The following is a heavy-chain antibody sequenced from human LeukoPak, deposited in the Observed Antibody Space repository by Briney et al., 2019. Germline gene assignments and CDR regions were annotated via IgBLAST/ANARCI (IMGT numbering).Heavy chain of an antibody. J-gene: IGHJ6*03. Sequence: SETLSLTCAVYGGSFSGYYWGWIRQPPGKGLEWIGSIYYSGSTYYNPSLKSRVTISVDTSKNQFSLKLSSVTAADTAVYYCARCIGGYDILTGYYKGWGDRYYYYYYMDVWGKGTTVTISS. CDR2: IYYSGST. D-gene: IGHD3-9*01. CDR3: ARCIGGYDILTGYYKGWGDRYYYYYYMDV. V-gene: IGHV4-39*01. CDR1: GGSFSGYY.